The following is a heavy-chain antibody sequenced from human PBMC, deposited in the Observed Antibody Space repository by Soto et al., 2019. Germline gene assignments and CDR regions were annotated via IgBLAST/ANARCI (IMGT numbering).Heavy chain of an antibody. J-gene: IGHJ2*01. D-gene: IGHD2-15*01. Sequence: PSETLSLTCAVSSGSISSSNWWSWVRQPPGKGLEWIGEIYHSGSTNYNPSLKSRVTISVDKSKNQFSLKLSSVTAADTAVYYCARGVVVAARYFDLWGRGTLVTVS. CDR3: ARGVVVAARYFDL. CDR2: IYHSGST. CDR1: SGSISSSNW. V-gene: IGHV4-4*02.